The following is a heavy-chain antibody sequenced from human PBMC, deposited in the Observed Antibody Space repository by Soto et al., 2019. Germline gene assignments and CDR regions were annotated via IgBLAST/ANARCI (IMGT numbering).Heavy chain of an antibody. J-gene: IGHJ6*03. Sequence: ASVKVSCKASGYTFTSYYMHWVRQAPGQGLEWMGIINPSGGSTSYAQKFQGRVTMTRDTSTSTVYMELSSLRSEDTAVYYCARALGDYADYYYYYMDVWGKGTTVTVSS. D-gene: IGHD4-17*01. CDR3: ARALGDYADYYYYYMDV. V-gene: IGHV1-46*03. CDR2: INPSGGST. CDR1: GYTFTSYY.